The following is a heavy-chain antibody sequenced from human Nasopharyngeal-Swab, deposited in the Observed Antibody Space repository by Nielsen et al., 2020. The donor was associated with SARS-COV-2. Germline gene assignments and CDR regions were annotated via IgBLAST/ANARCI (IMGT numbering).Heavy chain of an antibody. CDR3: AKDRGYSSSWYIFDY. CDR2: ISYDGSNK. Sequence: WIRQPPGKGLEWVAVISYDGSNKYYADSVKGRFTISRDNSKNTLYLQMNSPRAEDTAVYYCAKDRGYSSSWYIFDYWDQGTLVTVSS. J-gene: IGHJ4*02. V-gene: IGHV3-30*18. D-gene: IGHD6-13*01.